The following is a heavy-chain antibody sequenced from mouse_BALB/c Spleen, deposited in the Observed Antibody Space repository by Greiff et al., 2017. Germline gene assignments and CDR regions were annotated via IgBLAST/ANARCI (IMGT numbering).Heavy chain of an antibody. D-gene: IGHD1-1*01. CDR1: GFTFSSFG. J-gene: IGHJ1*01. CDR2: ISSGSSTI. Sequence: EVKLVESGGGLVQPGGSRKLSCAASGFTFSSFGMHWFRQAPEKGLEWVAYISSGSSTIYYADTVMGRFTISRDNPKNTLFLQMTSLRSEDTAMYYCARSYGSSYWYFDVRGAGTTVTVSS. V-gene: IGHV5-17*02. CDR3: ARSYGSSYWYFDV.